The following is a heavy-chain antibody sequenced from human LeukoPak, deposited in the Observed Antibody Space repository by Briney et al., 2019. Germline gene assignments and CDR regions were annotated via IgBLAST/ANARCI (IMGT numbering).Heavy chain of an antibody. J-gene: IGHJ4*02. CDR2: IYYSGST. D-gene: IGHD3-10*01. CDR3: ARHLLWFGELSSPFDY. CDR1: GGSISSYY. Sequence: SETLSLTCTVSGGSISSYYWSWIRQPPGKGLEWIGSIYYSGSTYYNPSLKSRVTISVDTSKNQFSLKLSSVTAEDTAVYYCARHLLWFGELSSPFDYWGQGTLVTVSS. V-gene: IGHV4-39*01.